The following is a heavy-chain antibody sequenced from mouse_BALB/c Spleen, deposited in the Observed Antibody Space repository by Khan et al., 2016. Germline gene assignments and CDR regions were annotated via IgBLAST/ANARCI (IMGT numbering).Heavy chain of an antibody. CDR2: IDPANGNT. V-gene: IGHV14-3*02. J-gene: IGHJ3*01. D-gene: IGHD2-4*01. Sequence: VQLQQSGAELVKPGASVKLSCTASGFNIKDTYMHWVKQRPEQGLEWIGRIDPANGNTKYDPKFQGKATITTDTSSNTAYLQLSSLTSEDTAVFYCARSPSDYGWGFAYWGQGTLVTVSA. CDR3: ARSPSDYGWGFAY. CDR1: GFNIKDTY.